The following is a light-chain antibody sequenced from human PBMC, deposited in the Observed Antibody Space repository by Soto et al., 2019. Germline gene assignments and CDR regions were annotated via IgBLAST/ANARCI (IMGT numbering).Light chain of an antibody. V-gene: IGKV3-15*01. CDR3: QQYKNWPSLS. J-gene: IGKJ4*01. CDR1: QSVSYN. Sequence: EIVMTQSPATLSVSPGETATLSCRASQSVSYNLAWYQQKPGQGPRLLIYGEFTRATGIPARFSGSASGTDFTLTISSLQAEDVAVDYCQQYKNWPSLSFGGGTKVEIK. CDR2: GEF.